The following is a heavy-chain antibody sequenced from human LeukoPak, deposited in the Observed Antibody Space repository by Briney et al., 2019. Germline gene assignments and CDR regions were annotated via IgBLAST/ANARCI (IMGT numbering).Heavy chain of an antibody. J-gene: IGHJ4*02. CDR1: GFTFSIYG. D-gene: IGHD6-13*01. Sequence: GGSLRLSWVASGFTFSIYGMHWVRQAPGKWLEWVAYLAYDASLVDYTNSVKGRFTISRDNSKHTLFLQMNSLRPEDTAVYYCAKKGGSWNYFASWGQGTLVTVSS. CDR3: AKKGGSWNYFAS. V-gene: IGHV3-30*02. CDR2: LAYDASLV.